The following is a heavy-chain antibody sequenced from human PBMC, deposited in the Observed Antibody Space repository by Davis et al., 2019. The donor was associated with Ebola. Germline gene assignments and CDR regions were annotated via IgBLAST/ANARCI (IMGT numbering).Heavy chain of an antibody. Sequence: GESLKISCAASGFTFSSYSMNWVRQAPGKGLEWVANIKRDGSEKYYVDSVKGRFIISRNNAKNSLYLQINSLRVEDTAVYYCAREETGEWFDPWGQGILVTVSS. CDR3: AREETGEWFDP. J-gene: IGHJ5*02. CDR2: IKRDGSEK. CDR1: GFTFSSYS. D-gene: IGHD7-27*01. V-gene: IGHV3-7*03.